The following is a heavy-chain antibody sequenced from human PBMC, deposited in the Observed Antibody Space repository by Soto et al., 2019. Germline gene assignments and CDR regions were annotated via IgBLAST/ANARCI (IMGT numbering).Heavy chain of an antibody. Sequence: SVKVSCNASGCTFSRNAISWMRQPPGQGLEWMGGVVPLFLAPNYGQKFQGRVTITADESTSIVFMEMSSLRFGVTAVYYCARSGAVAPPRVGMDVWGQGTTVTVSS. V-gene: IGHV1-69*13. CDR2: VVPLFLAP. J-gene: IGHJ6*02. CDR1: GCTFSRNA. CDR3: ARSGAVAPPRVGMDV. D-gene: IGHD6-13*01.